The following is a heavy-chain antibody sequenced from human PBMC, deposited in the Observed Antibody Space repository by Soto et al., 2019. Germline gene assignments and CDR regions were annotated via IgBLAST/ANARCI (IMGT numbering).Heavy chain of an antibody. J-gene: IGHJ1*01. CDR1: GYTFTSYG. CDR3: ARDRGYGGNTSMQYFQH. CDR2: ISAYNGNT. D-gene: IGHD4-17*01. Sequence: ASVKVSCKASGYTFTSYGISWVRQAPGQGLEWMGWISAYNGNTNYAQKLQGRVTMTTDTSTSTAYIELRSLRSDDTAVYYCARDRGYGGNTSMQYFQHWGQGTLVTVSS. V-gene: IGHV1-18*01.